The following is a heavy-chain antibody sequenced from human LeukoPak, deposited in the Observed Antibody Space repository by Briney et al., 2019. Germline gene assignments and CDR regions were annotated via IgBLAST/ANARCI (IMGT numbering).Heavy chain of an antibody. D-gene: IGHD3-10*01. CDR1: GFSFSNYG. CDR2: ISHDGSRT. CDR3: AKGEVAIVRNALNV. V-gene: IGHV3-30*18. Sequence: PGRSLRLSCAASGFSFSNYGMHWVRQAPGKGLEWVGVISHDGSRTHHADSVKGRFTISRDNSRNTLYLEMNRLSAEDTALYYCAKGEVAIVRNALNVWGQGTTVTVSS. J-gene: IGHJ3*01.